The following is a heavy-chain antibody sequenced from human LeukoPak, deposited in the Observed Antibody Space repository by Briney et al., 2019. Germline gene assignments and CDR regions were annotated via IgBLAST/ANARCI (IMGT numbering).Heavy chain of an antibody. J-gene: IGHJ6*02. CDR1: GLTFSSHW. D-gene: IGHD3-22*01. CDR3: AKDTAPLYYYDSSGYSMDVGYYYYGMDV. V-gene: IGHV3-74*01. Sequence: PGGSLRLSCAASGLTFSSHWMHWVRQAPGKGLVWVSRITNDGSSTTYADSVKGRFTISRDNSKNTLYLQMNSLRAEDTAVYYCAKDTAPLYYYDSSGYSMDVGYYYYGMDVWGQGTTVTVSS. CDR2: ITNDGSST.